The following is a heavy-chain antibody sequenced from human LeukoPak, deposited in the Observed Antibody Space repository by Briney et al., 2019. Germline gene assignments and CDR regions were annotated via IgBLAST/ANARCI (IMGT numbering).Heavy chain of an antibody. CDR2: ISSSTRYI. CDR1: GFTFSTYS. J-gene: IGHJ6*03. V-gene: IGHV3-21*01. CDR3: ARASLGVMDV. Sequence: GGSLRLSCAASGFTFSTYSVNWVRQAPGKGLEWVSSISSSTRYIYYADSVKGRFTISRDNAKNSLYLQMNSLRAEDTAVYYCARASLGVMDVWGKGTTVTVSS. D-gene: IGHD3-10*01.